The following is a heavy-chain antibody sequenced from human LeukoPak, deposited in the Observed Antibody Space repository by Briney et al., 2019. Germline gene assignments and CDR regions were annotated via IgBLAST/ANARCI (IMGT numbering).Heavy chain of an antibody. J-gene: IGHJ4*02. CDR1: GGTFSSYA. D-gene: IGHD1-26*01. CDR3: ARERWELVDY. CDR2: IIPILGIA. V-gene: IGHV1-69*04. Sequence: SVKVSCKASGGTFSSYAISRVRQAPGQGLEWMGRIIPILGIANYAQKLQGRVTITADKSTSTAYMELSSLRSEDTAVYYCARERWELVDYWGQGTLVTVSS.